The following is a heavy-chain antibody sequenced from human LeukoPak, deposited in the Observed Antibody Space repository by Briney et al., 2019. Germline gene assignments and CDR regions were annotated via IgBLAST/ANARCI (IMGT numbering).Heavy chain of an antibody. V-gene: IGHV4-59*01. CDR3: ARGRPPHDYGTLFDY. CDR1: GGAITGYY. Sequence: SETLSLTCTVSGGAITGYYWSWIRQPPGKGLEWIGYIYYSGSTNYNPSLKSRVTMSVDTSKKQFSLKLSSVTAADAAVYYCARGRPPHDYGTLFDYWGQGTLVTVSS. D-gene: IGHD4-17*01. CDR2: IYYSGST. J-gene: IGHJ4*02.